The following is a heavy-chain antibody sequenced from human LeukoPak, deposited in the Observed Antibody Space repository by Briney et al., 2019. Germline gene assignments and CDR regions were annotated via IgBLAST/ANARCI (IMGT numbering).Heavy chain of an antibody. CDR3: AHGYYDSSGYST. V-gene: IGHV1-69*05. CDR2: IIPIFGTA. J-gene: IGHJ4*02. Sequence: ASVKVSCKASGGTFSSYAISWVRQAPGQGLEWMGRIIPIFGTANYAQKFQGRVTITTDESTSTAYMELSGLRSEDTAVYYCAHGYYDSSGYSTWGQGTLVTVSS. CDR1: GGTFSSYA. D-gene: IGHD3-22*01.